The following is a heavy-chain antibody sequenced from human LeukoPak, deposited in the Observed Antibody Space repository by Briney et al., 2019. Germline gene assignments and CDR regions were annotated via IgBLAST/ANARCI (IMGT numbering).Heavy chain of an antibody. Sequence: PSETLSLTCAVSGGSISSNNWWSWVRQPPGKGLEWIGEIYHSGSTNYNPSLKSRVTISVDKSKNQFSLKLSSVTAADTAVYYCATVRGWVLPTAFVYWGQGTLVTVSS. D-gene: IGHD2/OR15-2a*01. V-gene: IGHV4-4*02. CDR2: IYHSGST. CDR1: GGSISSNNW. CDR3: ATVRGWVLPTAFVY. J-gene: IGHJ4*02.